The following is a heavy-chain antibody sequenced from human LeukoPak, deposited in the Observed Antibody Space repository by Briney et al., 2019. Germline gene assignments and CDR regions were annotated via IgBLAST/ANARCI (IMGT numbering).Heavy chain of an antibody. CDR2: ISGSGGST. J-gene: IGHJ4*02. CDR1: GFTFSSYA. CDR3: ASGGIYYGAAFDF. Sequence: PGGSLRLSCAASGFTFSSYAMSWVRQAPGKGLEWVTLISGSGGSTYYADSVKGRFTISRDNSKNTLYLQMNSLRAEDTAVYYCASGGIYYGAAFDFWGQGTLVTVSS. D-gene: IGHD1-26*01. V-gene: IGHV3-23*01.